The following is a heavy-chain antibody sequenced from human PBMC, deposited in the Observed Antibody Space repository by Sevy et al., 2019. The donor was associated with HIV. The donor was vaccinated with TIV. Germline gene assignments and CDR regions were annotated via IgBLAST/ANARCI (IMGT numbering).Heavy chain of an antibody. CDR2: IKQDGSEK. CDR3: AREYTRWPPYYFDY. V-gene: IGHV3-7*01. Sequence: GGSLRLSCAASGFTFSSYWMSWVRQAPGKGLEWVANIKQDGSEKYYVDSVKGRFTITRDNAKNSLYLQMKSLRAEDTAVYYCAREYTRWPPYYFDYWGQGTLVTVSS. D-gene: IGHD4-17*01. J-gene: IGHJ4*02. CDR1: GFTFSSYW.